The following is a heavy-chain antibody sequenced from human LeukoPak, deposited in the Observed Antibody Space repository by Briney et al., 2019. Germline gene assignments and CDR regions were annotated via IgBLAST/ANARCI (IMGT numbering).Heavy chain of an antibody. V-gene: IGHV4-34*01. CDR3: ARTSGVDYCSSTSCYYDY. CDR1: GGSFSGYY. J-gene: IGHJ4*02. D-gene: IGHD2-2*01. CDR2: INHSGST. Sequence: PSETLSLTCAVYGGSFSGYYWSWIRQPPGKGLEWIGEINHSGSTNYNPSLKSRVTISVDTSENQFSLKLSSVTAADTAVYYCARTSGVDYCSSTSCYYDYWGQGTLVTVSS.